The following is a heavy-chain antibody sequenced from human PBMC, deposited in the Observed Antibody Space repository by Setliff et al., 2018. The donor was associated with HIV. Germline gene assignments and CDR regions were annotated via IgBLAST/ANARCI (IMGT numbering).Heavy chain of an antibody. CDR2: IWYDASGE. CDR1: GFSFSTYG. J-gene: IGHJ4*02. D-gene: IGHD1-26*01. V-gene: IGHV3-33*01. CDR3: ARDLRGSNFGVSEY. Sequence: PGGSLRLSCAASGFSFSTYGMYWVRQAPGKGLEWVAVIWYDASGEHYADSVKGRFTISRDNSKNILYLQMNSLRAEGTAMYFCARDLRGSNFGVSEYWGQGTPVTVSS.